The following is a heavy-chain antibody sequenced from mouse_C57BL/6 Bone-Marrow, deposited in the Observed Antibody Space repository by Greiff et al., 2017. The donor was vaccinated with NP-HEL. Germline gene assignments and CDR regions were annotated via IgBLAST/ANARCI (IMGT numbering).Heavy chain of an antibody. CDR2: INPNNGGT. D-gene: IGHD1-1*01. V-gene: IGHV1-26*01. CDR1: GYTFTDYY. J-gene: IGHJ4*01. CDR3: ALYGSSHYYAMDY. Sequence: EVQLQQSGPELVKPGASVKISCKASGYTFTDYYMNWVKQSHGKSLEWIGDINPNNGGTSYNQKFKGKATLTVDKSSSTAYMALRSLTSEDSAVYYCALYGSSHYYAMDYWGQGTSVTVSS.